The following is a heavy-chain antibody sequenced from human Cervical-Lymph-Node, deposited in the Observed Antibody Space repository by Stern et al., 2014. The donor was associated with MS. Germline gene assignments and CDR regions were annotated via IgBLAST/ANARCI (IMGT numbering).Heavy chain of an antibody. CDR3: ARQTTAWASDV. J-gene: IGHJ4*02. CDR2: IYPGDYET. D-gene: IGHD1-14*01. Sequence: VQLVQSGAELIRPGESLKISCKASGFKFSIYWIAWVRQMPGKGLEWMGIIYPGDYETRYSPSFQGQVTMSADKSTSTAYLQWSSLNASDTAMYFCARQTTAWASDVWGQGTLVTVSS. CDR1: GFKFSIYW. V-gene: IGHV5-51*01.